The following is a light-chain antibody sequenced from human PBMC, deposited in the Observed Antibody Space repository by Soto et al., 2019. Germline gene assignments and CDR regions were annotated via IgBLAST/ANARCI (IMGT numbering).Light chain of an antibody. CDR3: VLYMGSGIWV. V-gene: IGLV8-61*01. CDR2: TTN. J-gene: IGLJ3*02. Sequence: QTVVTQEPSLSVSPGRTVTLTSGLSSGSVSSNYFPSWYQQTPGQAPRTLIHTTNTRSSGVPDRFSGSILGNKAALTITGAQADDESDYYCVLYMGSGIWVFGGGTKLTVL. CDR1: SGSVSSNYF.